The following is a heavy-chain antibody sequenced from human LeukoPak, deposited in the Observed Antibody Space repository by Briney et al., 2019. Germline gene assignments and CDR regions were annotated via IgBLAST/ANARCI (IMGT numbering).Heavy chain of an antibody. V-gene: IGHV3-23*01. J-gene: IGHJ4*02. Sequence: PGGSLRLSCAASGFTFSSSAMSWVRQAPGKGLEWVSTISGSGGYTYYADSVKGRFTISRDNSKNTLYLQMNSLGAEDTAVYYCAKRRGYSLYYFDYWGQGTLVTVSS. D-gene: IGHD5-18*01. CDR1: GFTFSSSA. CDR3: AKRRGYSLYYFDY. CDR2: ISGSGGYT.